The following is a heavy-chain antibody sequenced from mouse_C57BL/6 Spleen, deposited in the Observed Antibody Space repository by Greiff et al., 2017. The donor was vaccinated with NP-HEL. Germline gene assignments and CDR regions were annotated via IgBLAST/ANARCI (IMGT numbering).Heavy chain of an antibody. V-gene: IGHV1-81*01. CDR3: AKPFYDGYLAWFAY. Sequence: QVQLKQSGAELARPGASVKLSCKASGYTFTSYGISWVKQRTGQGLEWIGEIYPRSGNTYYNEKFKGKAPLTADKSSSTAYMELRSLTSEDSAVYFCAKPFYDGYLAWFAYWGQGTLVTVSA. CDR2: IYPRSGNT. J-gene: IGHJ3*01. D-gene: IGHD2-3*01. CDR1: GYTFTSYG.